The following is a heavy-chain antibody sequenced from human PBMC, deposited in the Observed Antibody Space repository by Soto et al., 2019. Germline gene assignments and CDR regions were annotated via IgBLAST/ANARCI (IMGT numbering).Heavy chain of an antibody. Sequence: PGGSLRLSCAASGITFSNYAMHWVRQAPGKGLEWVAGISWNSGSIGYADSVKGRFTISRDNAKNSLYLQMNSLRAEDTALYYCAKDIGAAVYSSSWYYYYYGMDVWGQGTTVTVSS. CDR3: AKDIGAAVYSSSWYYYYYGMDV. D-gene: IGHD6-13*01. V-gene: IGHV3-9*01. CDR1: GITFSNYA. CDR2: ISWNSGSI. J-gene: IGHJ6*02.